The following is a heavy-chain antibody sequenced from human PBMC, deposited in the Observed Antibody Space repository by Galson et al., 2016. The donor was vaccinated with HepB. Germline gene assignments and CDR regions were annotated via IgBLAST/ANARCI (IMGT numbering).Heavy chain of an antibody. Sequence: SVKVSCKASGYTFTSYYVYWVRQAPGRGLEWVGVINPTGGSTDFAPRFQDRVTLTRDTSTGTVYTELTSLTSDDTAVYYCARDYGAGGFYYFDYWGQGTLITVSS. J-gene: IGHJ4*02. D-gene: IGHD6-13*01. CDR1: GYTFTSYY. CDR3: ARDYGAGGFYYFDY. V-gene: IGHV1-46*01. CDR2: INPTGGST.